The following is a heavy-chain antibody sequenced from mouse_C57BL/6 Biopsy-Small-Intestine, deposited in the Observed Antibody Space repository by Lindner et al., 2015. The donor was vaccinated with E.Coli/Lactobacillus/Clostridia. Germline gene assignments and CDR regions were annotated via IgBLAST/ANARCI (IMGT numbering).Heavy chain of an antibody. V-gene: IGHV1-7*01. Sequence: VQLQESGAELAKPGASVKLSCKASGYTFTSYWMHWVKQRPGQGLEWIGYVNPSDIYTKYNQKFKDKATLTADKSSSTAYMQLSSLTYEDSAVYYCARTGNFAYFDYWGQGTTLTVSS. CDR2: VNPSDIYT. D-gene: IGHD2-1*01. J-gene: IGHJ2*01. CDR3: ARTGNFAYFDY. CDR1: GYTFTSYW.